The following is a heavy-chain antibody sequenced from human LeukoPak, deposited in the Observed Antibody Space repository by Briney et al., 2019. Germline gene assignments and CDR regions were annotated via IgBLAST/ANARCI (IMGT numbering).Heavy chain of an antibody. CDR3: ARGLGTARPVDY. J-gene: IGHJ4*02. V-gene: IGHV3-30*04. CDR2: ISYDGSNK. CDR1: GFAFSSYA. Sequence: GRSLRLSCAASGFAFSSYAMHWVRQAPGKGLEWVAVISYDGSNKYYADSVKGRFTISRDNSKNTLYLQMNSLRAEDTAVYYCARGLGTARPVDYWGQGTLVTVSS. D-gene: IGHD1-26*01.